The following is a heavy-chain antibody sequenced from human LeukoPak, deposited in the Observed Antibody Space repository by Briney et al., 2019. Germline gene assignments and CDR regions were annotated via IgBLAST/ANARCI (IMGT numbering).Heavy chain of an antibody. CDR3: ARESGAFCPFGY. V-gene: IGHV4-59*12. J-gene: IGHJ4*02. CDR2: IYYSGST. D-gene: IGHD1-26*01. CDR1: GGSISNYY. Sequence: PSETLSLTCTVSGGSISNYYWSWFRQPPGKGLEWIGYIYYSGSTYYNPSLRSRVTISVEKSKKQYSLRLTSVTAADTAVYYCARESGAFCPFGYWGQGTLVIVPS.